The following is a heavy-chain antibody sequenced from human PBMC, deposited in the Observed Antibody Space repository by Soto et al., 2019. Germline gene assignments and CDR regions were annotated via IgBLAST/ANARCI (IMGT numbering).Heavy chain of an antibody. Sequence: EVQLVESGGGLVQPGGSLRLSCAASGFSISDCSMNWVRRAPGKGLEWISYISTNNDAIYYADSVKGRFTISRDNAKNSVYLQMNCLRAEDTALYYCASVLGSRRSWSYPSYWGQGTLVTVSS. CDR2: ISTNNDAI. J-gene: IGHJ4*02. CDR3: ASVLGSRRSWSYPSY. D-gene: IGHD1-26*01. CDR1: GFSISDCS. V-gene: IGHV3-48*01.